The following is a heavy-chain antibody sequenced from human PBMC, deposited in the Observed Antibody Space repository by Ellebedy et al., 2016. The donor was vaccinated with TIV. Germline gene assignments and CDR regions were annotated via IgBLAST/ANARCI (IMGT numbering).Heavy chain of an antibody. CDR2: TYYRSKWYN. J-gene: IGHJ6*03. Sequence: SQTLSLTSXIPGDSVSSTSSVWNWIRQSPSRGLEWLGRTYYRSKWYNDYALSVKSRITINPDTSKNQFSLHLHSVTPEDTAVYFCAREGHYYYMDVWGKGTTVTVSS. CDR3: AREGHYYYMDV. CDR1: GDSVSSTSSV. V-gene: IGHV6-1*01.